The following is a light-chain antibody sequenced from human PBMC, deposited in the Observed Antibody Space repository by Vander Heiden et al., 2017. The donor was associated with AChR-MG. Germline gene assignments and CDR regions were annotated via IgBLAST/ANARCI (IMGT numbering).Light chain of an antibody. J-gene: IGKJ2*01. CDR3: QQYGYAHPYT. CDR2: GAS. V-gene: IGKV3-20*01. CDR1: QTVSSNF. Sequence: EVVLTQSPGTLSLSPGERATLSCRASQTVSSNFIAWYQQKSGRAPRLLIYGASSRATGIPDRFSGSGSGTDFTLTISRLEPEEFAVYYCQQYGYAHPYTFGPGT.